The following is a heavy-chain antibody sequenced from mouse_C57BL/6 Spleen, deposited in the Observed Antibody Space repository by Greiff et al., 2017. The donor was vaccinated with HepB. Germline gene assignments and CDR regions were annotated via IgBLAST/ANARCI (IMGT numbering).Heavy chain of an antibody. CDR2: INPNYGTT. CDR3: AREGTHKAMDY. J-gene: IGHJ4*01. V-gene: IGHV1-39*01. Sequence: VQLKESGPELVKPGASVKISCKASGYSFTDYNMNWVKQSNGKSLEWIGVINPNYGTTSYNQKFKDKATLTVDKSSSTAYMQLSSLTSEDSAVYYCAREGTHKAMDYWGQGTSVTVSS. CDR1: GYSFTDYN.